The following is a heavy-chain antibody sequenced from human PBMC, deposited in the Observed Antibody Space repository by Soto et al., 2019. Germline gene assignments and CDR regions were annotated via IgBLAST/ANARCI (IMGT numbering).Heavy chain of an antibody. V-gene: IGHV3-23*01. CDR3: AKDPRAYSTNVGYYFDY. CDR2: LSAFDNT. J-gene: IGHJ4*02. Sequence: EVQLLESGGGLVQPGGSLRLSCAASGFTFSRHAMSWVRQAPGKGLEWVSTLSAFDNTYYADSVKGRFIISRDISKNTLSLQMNSLRVDDTAVYYCAKDPRAYSTNVGYYFDYWGQGSLVTVSS. CDR1: GFTFSRHA. D-gene: IGHD6-13*01.